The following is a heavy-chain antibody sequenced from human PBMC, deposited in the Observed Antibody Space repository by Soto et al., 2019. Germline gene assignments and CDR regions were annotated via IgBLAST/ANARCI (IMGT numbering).Heavy chain of an antibody. CDR3: ARASVIVVVPAAKPPFYYYGMDV. J-gene: IGHJ6*02. V-gene: IGHV4-34*01. D-gene: IGHD2-2*01. CDR2: INHSGST. Sequence: SETLSLTCAVYGGSFSGYYWSWIRQPPGKGLEWIGEINHSGSTNYNPSLKSRVTISVDTSKKQFSLKLSSVTAADTAVYYCARASVIVVVPAAKPPFYYYGMDVWGQGTTVTVSS. CDR1: GGSFSGYY.